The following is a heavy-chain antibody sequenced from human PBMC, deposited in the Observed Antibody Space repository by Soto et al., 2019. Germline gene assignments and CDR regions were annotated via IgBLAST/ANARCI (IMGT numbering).Heavy chain of an antibody. CDR3: ASHLSVDTAMVTSDYYYYGMDV. Sequence: QVQLVQSGAEVKKPGSSVKVSCKASGGTFSSYAISWVRQAPGQGLEWMGGIIRIFGTANYAQKFKGRVTITADKSTSTAYMELSSLRSEDTAVYYCASHLSVDTAMVTSDYYYYGMDVWGQGTTVTVSS. V-gene: IGHV1-69*06. CDR2: IIRIFGTA. CDR1: GGTFSSYA. D-gene: IGHD5-18*01. J-gene: IGHJ6*02.